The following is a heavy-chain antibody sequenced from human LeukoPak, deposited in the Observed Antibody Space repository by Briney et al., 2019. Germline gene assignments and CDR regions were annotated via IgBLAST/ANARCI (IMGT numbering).Heavy chain of an antibody. Sequence: GGSLRLSCAASGFTFDDYGMSWVRQAPGKGLDWVSGINWNGGSTGYADSVKGRFTISRDNAKNSLYLQMNSLRAEDTALYYCARVRSSGWYDYYYMDVWGKGTTVTVSS. J-gene: IGHJ6*03. CDR2: INWNGGST. V-gene: IGHV3-20*04. D-gene: IGHD6-19*01. CDR3: ARVRSSGWYDYYYMDV. CDR1: GFTFDDYG.